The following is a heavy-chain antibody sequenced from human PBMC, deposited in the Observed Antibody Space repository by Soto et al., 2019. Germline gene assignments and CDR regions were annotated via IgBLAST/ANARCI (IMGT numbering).Heavy chain of an antibody. V-gene: IGHV4-4*02. D-gene: IGHD3-22*01. CDR1: GGSISSSNW. CDR3: ARDLRPRTRPSSGYPLGDY. CDR2: IYHSGST. Sequence: QVQLQESGPGLVKPSGTLSLTCAVSGGSISSSNWWSWVRQPPGKGLEWIGEIYHSGSTNYNPSLKSRATISVDKSKNQFSLKLSSVTAADTAVYYCARDLRPRTRPSSGYPLGDYWGQGTLVTVSS. J-gene: IGHJ4*02.